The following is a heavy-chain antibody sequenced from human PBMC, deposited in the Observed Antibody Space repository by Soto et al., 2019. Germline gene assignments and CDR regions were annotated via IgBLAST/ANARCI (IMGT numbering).Heavy chain of an antibody. CDR3: ARDRYGDYYDSSGYPT. CDR1: GGSISSGDYY. J-gene: IGHJ4*02. Sequence: QVQLQESGPGLVKPSQTLSLTCTVSGGSISSGDYYWSWIRQPPGKGLEWIGYIYYSGSTYYNPSIKSRVTISVDTSKNQFSLKLSSVTAADTAVYYCARDRYGDYYDSSGYPTWGQGTLVTVSS. D-gene: IGHD3-22*01. V-gene: IGHV4-30-4*01. CDR2: IYYSGST.